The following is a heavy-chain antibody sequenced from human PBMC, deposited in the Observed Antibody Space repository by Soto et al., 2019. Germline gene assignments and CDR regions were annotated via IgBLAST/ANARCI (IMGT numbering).Heavy chain of an antibody. CDR1: GDSFSMFE. V-gene: IGHV1-69*01. Sequence: QGPLVQSGAEVKKPGSSVKVSCKASGDSFSMFEITWVRQAPGQGLEWMGGLSPIFDTAIYAEKFQGRVTISADEPTNTGYMKVSSRRSYDTAVYYCAREKGESVSHRAHVDLWGQGTLVTVSS. CDR3: AREKGESVSHRAHVDL. J-gene: IGHJ5*02. CDR2: LSPIFDTA. D-gene: IGHD3-10*01.